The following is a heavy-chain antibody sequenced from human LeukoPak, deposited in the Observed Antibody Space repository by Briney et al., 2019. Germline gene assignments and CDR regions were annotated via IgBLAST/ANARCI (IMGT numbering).Heavy chain of an antibody. V-gene: IGHV4-4*02. CDR3: ARESSGSYYSTYNFDY. J-gene: IGHJ4*02. D-gene: IGHD3-10*01. Sequence: SETLSLTCAVSGGSISSSSWWSWVRQPPGKGLEWIGEIYHSGSTNYNPSLKSRVTISVDKSKNQFSLKLSSVTAADTAVYYCARESSGSYYSTYNFDYWGQGTLVTVSS. CDR1: GGSISSSSW. CDR2: IYHSGST.